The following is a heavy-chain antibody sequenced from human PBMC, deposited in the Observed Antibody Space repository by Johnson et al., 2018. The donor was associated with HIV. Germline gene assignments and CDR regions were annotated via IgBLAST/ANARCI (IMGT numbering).Heavy chain of an antibody. Sequence: QMLLVESGGGVVQPGRSLRLSCAASGFTFSSYAMHWVRQTPGKGLEWVAVISYDGNNKYYADSVRGRFTISRDNSKNTLYLQMNSLRAEDTAVYYCARDEAAVRMVANDAFDIWGQGTMVTVSS. CDR3: ARDEAAVRMVANDAFDI. D-gene: IGHD6-13*01. CDR2: ISYDGNNK. J-gene: IGHJ3*02. CDR1: GFTFSSYA. V-gene: IGHV3-30*04.